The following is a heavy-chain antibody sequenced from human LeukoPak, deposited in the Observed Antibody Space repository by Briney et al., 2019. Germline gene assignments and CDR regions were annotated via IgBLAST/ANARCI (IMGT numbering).Heavy chain of an antibody. D-gene: IGHD2-21*01. CDR1: GYSFSSNG. CDR2: ISVYNGNT. V-gene: IGHV1-18*01. CDR3: ARWMGQGCGVAGCSATRGWFDP. J-gene: IGHJ5*02. Sequence: ASVKVSCKASGYSFSSNGISWVRQAPGQGPEWMGWISVYNGNTRYAQMFQGRVTMTTDTSTNTAYMELRSLRYDDTAVYYCARWMGQGCGVAGCSATRGWFDPWGQGTLVTVSS.